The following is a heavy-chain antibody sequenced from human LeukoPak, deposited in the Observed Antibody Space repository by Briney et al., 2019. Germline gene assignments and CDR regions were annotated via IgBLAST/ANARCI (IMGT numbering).Heavy chain of an antibody. V-gene: IGHV3-21*01. CDR3: ARGRWSQQDFDY. CDR1: GFTFSSYS. CDR2: IGIVSSYI. J-gene: IGHJ4*02. Sequence: GGSLRLSCAASGFTFSSYSMNWVRQTPGKGLEWVSSIGIVSSYIYYADSVKGRFTISRDNAKNSLYLQMNSLRAEDTAVYYCARGRWSQQDFDYWGQGTLVTVSS. D-gene: IGHD5-24*01.